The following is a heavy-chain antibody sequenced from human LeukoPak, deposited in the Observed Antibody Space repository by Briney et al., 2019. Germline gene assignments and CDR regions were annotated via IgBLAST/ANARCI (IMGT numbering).Heavy chain of an antibody. D-gene: IGHD3-3*01. CDR2: VYYREITST. J-gene: IGHJ4*02. Sequence: SETLSLTCTVSGGSISSSSYYWSWIRQPPGKGLEWIGYVYYREITSTSYNPSLKSRVTMSVDTTKNQFSLKLRSVTAADTAVYYCAREPYYDFWSGYFDSWGQGALVTVSS. CDR1: GGSISSSSYY. V-gene: IGHV4-61*01. CDR3: AREPYYDFWSGYFDS.